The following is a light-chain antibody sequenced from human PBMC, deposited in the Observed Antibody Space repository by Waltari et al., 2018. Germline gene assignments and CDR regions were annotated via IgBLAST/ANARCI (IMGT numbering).Light chain of an antibody. CDR3: STWDSSLSAQV. Sequence: QSALTQEASVSGTVGQTVTLSCTGNSHNIGTFAVGWYQQISHGAPKTVMFGDSLPSGIPGRFSGSRSGTTASLTISGLQPEDEADYYCSTWDSSLSAQVFGGGTKLTVL. CDR2: GDS. J-gene: IGLJ2*01. V-gene: IGLV1-36*01. CDR1: SHNIGTFA.